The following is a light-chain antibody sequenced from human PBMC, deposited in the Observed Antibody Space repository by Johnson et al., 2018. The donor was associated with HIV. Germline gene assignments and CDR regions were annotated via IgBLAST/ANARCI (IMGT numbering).Light chain of an antibody. V-gene: IGLV1-51*02. J-gene: IGLJ1*01. CDR3: GTWDSSLSAFV. CDR2: ENN. CDR1: SSNIGNND. Sequence: QSVLTQPPSVSAAPGQKVTISCSGSSSNIGNNDVSWYQQVPGTAPKLLIYENNKRPSGIPDRFSGSKSGTSATLGITGLQTGDEADYYCGTWDSSLSAFVFGTGTKVTVL.